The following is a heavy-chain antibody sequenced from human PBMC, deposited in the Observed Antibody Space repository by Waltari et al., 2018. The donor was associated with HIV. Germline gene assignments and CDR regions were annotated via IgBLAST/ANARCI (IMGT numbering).Heavy chain of an antibody. D-gene: IGHD1-7*01. CDR2: INKNGPT. CDR3: ARTYKRITLFEIIRELSWFDP. J-gene: IGHJ5*02. V-gene: IGHV4-34*01. CDR1: VGSFDEYY. Sequence: QVQLQQWGAGLLKPSETLSLTCAIYVGSFDEYYWAWIRQTPEKGLEWLGEINKNGPTTYNPSLKSRVTVSIDTSKNQFSLNLRSVTAADTAVYYCARTYKRITLFEIIRELSWFDPWGQGTLVTVSS.